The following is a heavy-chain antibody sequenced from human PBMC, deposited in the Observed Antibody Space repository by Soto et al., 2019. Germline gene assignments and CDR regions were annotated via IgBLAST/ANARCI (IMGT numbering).Heavy chain of an antibody. V-gene: IGHV3-23*01. J-gene: IGHJ6*02. Sequence: EVQLLESGGGLVQPGGSLRLSCAASGFTFSSYAMSWVRQAPGKGLEWVSAISGSGGSTYYADSVKGRFTISRDNSKNTLYLQMNSLRAEDTAVYYCAKADYYGSGSYWRGYYYYGMDVWGQGTTVTVSS. D-gene: IGHD3-10*01. CDR1: GFTFSSYA. CDR3: AKADYYGSGSYWRGYYYYGMDV. CDR2: ISGSGGST.